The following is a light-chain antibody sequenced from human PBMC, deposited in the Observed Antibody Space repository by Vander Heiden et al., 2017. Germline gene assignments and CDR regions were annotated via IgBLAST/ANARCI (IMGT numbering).Light chain of an antibody. CDR1: QGISSY. J-gene: IGKJ2*01. Sequence: AIRMTQSPSSFSASTGDRVTITCRASQGISSYLAWYQQKPGKAPKLLIYAASTLQSGVPSRFSGSGSETDFTLTISCLQSEDFATYYCQQYDSYPRTFGQGTKLEIK. V-gene: IGKV1-8*01. CDR3: QQYDSYPRT. CDR2: AAS.